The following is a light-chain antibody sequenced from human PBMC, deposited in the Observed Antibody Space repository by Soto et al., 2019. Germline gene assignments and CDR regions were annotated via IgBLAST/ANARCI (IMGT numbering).Light chain of an antibody. CDR3: QYNGY. J-gene: IGKJ4*01. Sequence: DIQMTQSPSTLSASVGDRVTITCRASQSINNWLAWYQLKPGKAPKLLIYHASTLESGVPSRFSGSGSGTEFTLTISSLQPDDFATYYCQYNGYFGGGTKVEIK. V-gene: IGKV1-5*01. CDR2: HAS. CDR1: QSINNW.